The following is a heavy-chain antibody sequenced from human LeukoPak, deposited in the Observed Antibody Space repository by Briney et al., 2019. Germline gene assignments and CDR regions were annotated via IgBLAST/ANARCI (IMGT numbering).Heavy chain of an antibody. Sequence: GGSLRLSCAASGFTFSSYAMHWVRQTPGKGLEWVAVISYDGSNKYYADSVKGRFTISRDNSKNTLYLQMSSLRAEDTAVYYCARDGFDSGSYSIAEYFQHWGQGTLVTVSS. CDR2: ISYDGSNK. CDR3: ARDGFDSGSYSIAEYFQH. J-gene: IGHJ1*01. CDR1: GFTFSSYA. D-gene: IGHD1-26*01. V-gene: IGHV3-30-3*01.